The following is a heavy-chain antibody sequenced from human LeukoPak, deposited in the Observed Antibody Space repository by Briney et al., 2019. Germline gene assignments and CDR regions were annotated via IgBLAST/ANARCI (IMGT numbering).Heavy chain of an antibody. CDR1: GGSISSYY. CDR2: IYHSGST. D-gene: IGHD3-10*01. V-gene: IGHV4-59*12. CDR3: ARGSGGFGELYNP. J-gene: IGHJ5*02. Sequence: SETLSLTCTVSGGSISSYYWSWIRQPAGKGLEWIGYIYHSGSTYYNPSLKSRVTISVDRSKNQFSLKLSSVTAADTAVYYCARGSGGFGELYNPWGQGTLVTVSS.